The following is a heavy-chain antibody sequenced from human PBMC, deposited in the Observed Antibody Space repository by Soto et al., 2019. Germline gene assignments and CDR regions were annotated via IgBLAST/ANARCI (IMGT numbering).Heavy chain of an antibody. Sequence: QVQLVQSGAEVKKPGASVKVSYVASGYTFTSYDINWVRQATGQGLEWMGWMNPNSGNTGYAQKFQGRVTMTRNTSISTAYMELSSLRSEDTAVYYCARTYYYDSSGYSPIDYWGQGTLVTVSS. CDR2: MNPNSGNT. J-gene: IGHJ4*02. CDR3: ARTYYYDSSGYSPIDY. CDR1: GYTFTSYD. V-gene: IGHV1-8*01. D-gene: IGHD3-22*01.